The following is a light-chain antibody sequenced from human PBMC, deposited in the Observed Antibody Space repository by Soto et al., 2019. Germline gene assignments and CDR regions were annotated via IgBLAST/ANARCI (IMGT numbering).Light chain of an antibody. CDR1: ENVRTF. V-gene: IGKV3-11*01. CDR2: GAS. Sequence: EVVLTQSPATLSLSPGERATLSCRASENVRTFVDWYQQKPGQAPRLLIYGASNRATGIPARFSGSGSGTDFTLTISNLEPEDFATYYCQEYHSPPFTFGPGTKVDIK. J-gene: IGKJ3*01. CDR3: QEYHSPPFT.